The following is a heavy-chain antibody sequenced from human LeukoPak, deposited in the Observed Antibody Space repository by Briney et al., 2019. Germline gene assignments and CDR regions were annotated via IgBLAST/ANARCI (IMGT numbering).Heavy chain of an antibody. CDR3: ARLEGGSYQVDY. Sequence: SETLSLTCAVYGGSFSGYYWSWIRQPPGKGLEWIGYIYYSGSTNYNPSLKSRVTISVDTSKNQFSLKLSSVTAADTAVYYCARLEGGSYQVDYWGQGTLVTVSS. D-gene: IGHD1-26*01. V-gene: IGHV4-59*08. J-gene: IGHJ4*02. CDR2: IYYSGST. CDR1: GGSFSGYY.